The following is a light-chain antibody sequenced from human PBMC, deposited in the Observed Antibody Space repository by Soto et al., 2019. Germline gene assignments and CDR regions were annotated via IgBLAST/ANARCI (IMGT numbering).Light chain of an antibody. Sequence: SVLTQPPSVSGAPGQRGTISFTGSSSNIGAHYDVHWYQQLPGTAPKLLIYGNSNRPSGVPDRFSGSKSGTSASLAITGLQAEDEADYYCQSYDNSLSVYVFGTGTKVTVL. CDR1: SSNIGAHYD. CDR3: QSYDNSLSVYV. CDR2: GNS. J-gene: IGLJ1*01. V-gene: IGLV1-40*01.